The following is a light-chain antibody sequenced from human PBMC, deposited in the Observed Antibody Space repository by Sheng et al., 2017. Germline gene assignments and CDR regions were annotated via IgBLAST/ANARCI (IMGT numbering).Light chain of an antibody. Sequence: EIVLTQSPGTLSLSPGDGATLSCRASQSISSSYVAWYQQTPGQAPRLLIYGASSRATGIPDRFSGSGSGTDFTLNISSLQPEDVATYYCQQLGSSPSFGQGTKLEIK. CDR2: GAS. J-gene: IGKJ2*03. V-gene: IGKV3-20*01. CDR3: QQLGSSPS. CDR1: QSISSSY.